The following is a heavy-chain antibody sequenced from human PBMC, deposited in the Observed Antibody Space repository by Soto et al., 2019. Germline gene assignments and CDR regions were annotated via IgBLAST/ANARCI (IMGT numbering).Heavy chain of an antibody. D-gene: IGHD2-8*01. Sequence: ETLSLTCTVSGTSISSYYWSWIRQPPGKGLEWIANIHYSGTTNYNPSLASRVTLSVDTSKNQFSLKMTSVTAADRAMYFCARYNSYAIDYWGRGTLVTV. J-gene: IGHJ4*02. V-gene: IGHV4-59*01. CDR2: IHYSGTT. CDR3: ARYNSYAIDY. CDR1: GTSISSYY.